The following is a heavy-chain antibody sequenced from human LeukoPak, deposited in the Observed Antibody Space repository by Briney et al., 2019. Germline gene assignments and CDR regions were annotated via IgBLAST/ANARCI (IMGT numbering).Heavy chain of an antibody. V-gene: IGHV1-24*01. CDR1: GYTLTELS. D-gene: IGHD5-18*01. CDR2: FDPEDGEP. J-gene: IGHJ4*02. Sequence: ASVTVSCKGSGYTLTELSMHGLRQARGKGLEWMGGFDPEDGEPIYAQKFQGRVTMTEDTSTDTAYMELSSLRSEDTAVYYCATVSTAMALWNWGQGTLVTVSS. CDR3: ATVSTAMALWN.